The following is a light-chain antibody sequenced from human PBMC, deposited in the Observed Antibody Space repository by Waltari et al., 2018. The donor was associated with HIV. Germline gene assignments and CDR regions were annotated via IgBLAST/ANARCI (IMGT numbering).Light chain of an antibody. CDR1: SSNIGAGFV. Sequence: QSLLTQPPSVSGAPGQRVTISCPGSSSNIGAGFVRHWYQQLPGTVPKPLIYGNSNRPSGVPHRFSGSKSGTSASLAITGLQAEDEADYYCQSYDRSLSGYVVFGGGTKLTVL. J-gene: IGLJ2*01. CDR2: GNS. V-gene: IGLV1-40*01. CDR3: QSYDRSLSGYVV.